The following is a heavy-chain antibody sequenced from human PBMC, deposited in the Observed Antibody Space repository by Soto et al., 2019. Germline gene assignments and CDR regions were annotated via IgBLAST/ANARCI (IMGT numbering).Heavy chain of an antibody. J-gene: IGHJ4*02. Sequence: GGSLRLSCAASGFTFSSYAMSWVRQAPGKGLEWVSAISGSGGSTYYADSVKGRFTISRDNSKNTLYLQMNSLRAEDTAVYYCAKDYQGLGKGARVFDYWGQGTLVTVSS. CDR3: AKDYQGLGKGARVFDY. D-gene: IGHD7-27*01. CDR1: GFTFSSYA. V-gene: IGHV3-23*01. CDR2: ISGSGGST.